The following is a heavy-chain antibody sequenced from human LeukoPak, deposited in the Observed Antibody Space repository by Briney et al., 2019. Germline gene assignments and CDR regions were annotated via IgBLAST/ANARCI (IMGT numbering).Heavy chain of an antibody. CDR2: ISSSGSHM. CDR3: ARLTFGGVIGFDY. V-gene: IGHV3-21*01. Sequence: GGSLRLSCVASGFTFSSHAMNWVRQAPGKGLEWVSSISSSGSHMYYADSVKGRFTISRDNAKNSLYLQMNSLRAEDTAVYYCARLTFGGVIGFDYWGQGTLVTVSS. J-gene: IGHJ4*02. CDR1: GFTFSSHA. D-gene: IGHD3-16*02.